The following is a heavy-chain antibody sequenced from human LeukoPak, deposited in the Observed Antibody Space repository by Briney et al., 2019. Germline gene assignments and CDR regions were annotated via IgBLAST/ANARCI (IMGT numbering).Heavy chain of an antibody. D-gene: IGHD1-7*01. V-gene: IGHV1-69*10. Sequence: GASVKVSCKASGGTFSAAGITWVRQAPGQGLECMGGIIPMIGITNYAQKFQGRVTITADKSTSTAYMELSSLRSEDTALYYCASGLSGTLRHMDVWGKGTTVTVSS. CDR2: IIPMIGIT. CDR3: ASGLSGTLRHMDV. CDR1: GGTFSAAG. J-gene: IGHJ6*04.